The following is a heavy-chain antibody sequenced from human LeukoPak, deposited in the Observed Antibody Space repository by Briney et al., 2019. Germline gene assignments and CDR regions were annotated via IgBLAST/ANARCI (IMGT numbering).Heavy chain of an antibody. D-gene: IGHD6-19*01. V-gene: IGHV3-7*01. Sequence: GGSLRLSCAASGFTFSNFWMNWVRQAPGKGLEWVANIKDDGRDKNYVDSVKGRFTISRDNAKKSLYLQMNSLRDEDTAIYYCARGTGWYPDYWGQGILVTVSS. CDR3: ARGTGWYPDY. CDR1: GFTFSNFW. CDR2: IKDDGRDK. J-gene: IGHJ4*02.